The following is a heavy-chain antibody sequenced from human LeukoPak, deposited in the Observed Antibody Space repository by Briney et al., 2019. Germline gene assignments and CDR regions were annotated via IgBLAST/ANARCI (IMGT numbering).Heavy chain of an antibody. CDR1: GFTFSSSA. D-gene: IGHD3-10*01. CDR3: ARSLLYYGSGPDGW. V-gene: IGHV3-23*01. Sequence: QTGGSLRLSCAASGFTFSSSAMSWVRQAPGKGLEWVSAISNNGGYTYYADSVQGRFTISRDNSKSTLCLQMNSLRAEDTAVYYCARSLLYYGSGPDGWWGQGTLVTVSS. CDR2: ISNNGGYT. J-gene: IGHJ4*02.